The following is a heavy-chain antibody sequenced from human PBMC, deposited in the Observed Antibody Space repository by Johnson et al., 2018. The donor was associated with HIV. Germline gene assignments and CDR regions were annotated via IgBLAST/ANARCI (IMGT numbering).Heavy chain of an antibody. Sequence: QEQLVESGGGLVQPGGSLRLSCAASGFTFSSYGMHWVRQAPGKGLEWVALIWYDGSNKYYADSVKGRFTISRDNSKNTLYLQMNSLRVEDTAMFYCARTPSAGVDNHDPLDIWGQGTMVTVSS. D-gene: IGHD3-3*01. J-gene: IGHJ3*02. CDR3: ARTPSAGVDNHDPLDI. CDR2: IWYDGSNK. CDR1: GFTFSSYG. V-gene: IGHV3-33*08.